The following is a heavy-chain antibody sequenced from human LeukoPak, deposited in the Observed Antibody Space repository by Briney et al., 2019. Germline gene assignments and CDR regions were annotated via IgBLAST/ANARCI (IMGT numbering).Heavy chain of an antibody. D-gene: IGHD6-13*01. CDR2: INHRGGT. J-gene: IGHJ4*02. CDR3: AKDGYSSSWYETGNYFDY. CDR1: GGSFSDYY. Sequence: SETLSLTCAVYGGSFSDYYWSWIRQPPGKGLEWIGEINHRGGTGYNPSLKSRVTISVDTSKNQFSLNLSSVTAADTAVYYCAKDGYSSSWYETGNYFDYWGQGTLVTVSS. V-gene: IGHV4-34*01.